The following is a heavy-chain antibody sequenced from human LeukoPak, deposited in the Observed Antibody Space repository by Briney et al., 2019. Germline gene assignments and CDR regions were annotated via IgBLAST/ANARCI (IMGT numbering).Heavy chain of an antibody. D-gene: IGHD6-19*01. V-gene: IGHV4-59*08. CDR3: ARGWSAGGAFDI. CDR2: IYYSGST. Sequence: SETLSLTCTVSGGSISNYYWSWLRQPPGKGLEWIGYIYYSGSTNYNPSLKSRVTISVDTSREQFSLKLTSVTAADTAVYYCARGWSAGGAFDIWGQGTMVTVSS. CDR1: GGSISNYY. J-gene: IGHJ3*02.